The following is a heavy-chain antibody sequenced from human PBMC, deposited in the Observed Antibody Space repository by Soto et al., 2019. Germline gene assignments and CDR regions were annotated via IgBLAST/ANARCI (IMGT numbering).Heavy chain of an antibody. CDR3: ARVDYCSGGSCYLRDYYYGMDV. J-gene: IGHJ6*02. CDR1: GYTFSSYS. V-gene: IGHV3-21*01. CDR2: ISSSSSYI. D-gene: IGHD2-15*01. Sequence: EVQLVESGGGLVKPGGSLRLSCVASGYTFSSYSMNWVRQAPGKGLEWVSSISSSSSYIYYADSVKGRFTISRDNAKNSLYLQMNSLRAEDTAVYYCARVDYCSGGSCYLRDYYYGMDVWGQGTTVTVSS.